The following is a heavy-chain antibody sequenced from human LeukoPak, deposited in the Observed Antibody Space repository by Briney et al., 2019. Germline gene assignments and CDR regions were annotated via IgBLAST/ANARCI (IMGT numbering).Heavy chain of an antibody. D-gene: IGHD5/OR15-5a*01. CDR3: ARSLRPGSYYLDC. V-gene: IGHV4-34*01. CDR2: INHSGST. CDR1: GGSFSGYY. Sequence: SETLSLTCAVYGGSFSGYYWSWIRQPPGKGLEWIGEINHSGSTNYKPSLKSRVTISVDTSKNQFSLKLSSVTAADTAVYYCARSLRPGSYYLDCWGQGTLVTVSS. J-gene: IGHJ4*02.